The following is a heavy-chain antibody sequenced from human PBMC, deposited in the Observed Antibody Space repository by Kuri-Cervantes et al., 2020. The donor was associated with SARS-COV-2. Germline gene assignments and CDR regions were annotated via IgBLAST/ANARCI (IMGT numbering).Heavy chain of an antibody. J-gene: IGHJ4*02. Sequence: GGSLRLSCAAPGFTFSDYYMNWVRQAPGKGLEWVSSISSSSSYIYYADSVKGRFTISRDNAKNSLYLQMNSLRAEDTAVYYCARVPNVVPAAIGGGYWGQGTLVTVSS. CDR3: ARVPNVVPAAIGGGY. D-gene: IGHD2-2*02. V-gene: IGHV3-21*01. CDR1: GFTFSDYY. CDR2: ISSSSSYI.